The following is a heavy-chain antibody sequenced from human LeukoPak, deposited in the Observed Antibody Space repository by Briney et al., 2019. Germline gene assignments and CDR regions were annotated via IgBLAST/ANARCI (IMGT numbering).Heavy chain of an antibody. Sequence: PSQTLSLTCAVSGGSISSGGYYWSWIRQPPGKGLEWIGYIYYSGSTNYDPSLKSRVTISVDTSKNQFSLKLSSVTAADTAVYYCASGYYSLQFDYWGQGTLVTVSS. CDR3: ASGYYSLQFDY. CDR1: GGSISSGGYY. CDR2: IYYSGST. D-gene: IGHD3-22*01. V-gene: IGHV4-61*08. J-gene: IGHJ4*02.